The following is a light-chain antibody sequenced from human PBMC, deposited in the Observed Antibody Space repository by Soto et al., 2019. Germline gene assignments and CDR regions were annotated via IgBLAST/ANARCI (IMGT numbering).Light chain of an antibody. Sequence: QSALPQPASVSGSPGQSSPISCTGTSSDVGGYNYVHWYQQHPGKVPKLMIYDVSSRPSGVSNRFSGSKSGNTASLTISGLQAGDEADYYCSSYTSSSTPAFGGGTNLTLL. CDR2: DVS. J-gene: IGLJ3*02. CDR3: SSYTSSSTPA. CDR1: SSDVGGYNY. V-gene: IGLV2-14*01.